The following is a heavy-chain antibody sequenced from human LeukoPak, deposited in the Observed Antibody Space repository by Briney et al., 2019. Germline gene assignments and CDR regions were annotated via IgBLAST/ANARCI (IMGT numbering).Heavy chain of an antibody. Sequence: PGGSLRLSCAASGFTFSSYWMTWVRQAPGKGLEWVANIKQDGGDKYYVHSVKGRFTISRDNAKNSLYPQMNSLRGEDTAVYYCARSKSILCDYWGQGTLVTVSS. CDR3: ARSKSILCDY. D-gene: IGHD2-21*01. CDR1: GFTFSSYW. V-gene: IGHV3-7*05. CDR2: IKQDGGDK. J-gene: IGHJ4*02.